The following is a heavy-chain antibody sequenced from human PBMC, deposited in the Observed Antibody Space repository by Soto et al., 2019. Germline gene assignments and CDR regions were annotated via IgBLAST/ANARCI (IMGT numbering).Heavy chain of an antibody. J-gene: IGHJ4*02. D-gene: IGHD3-22*01. CDR1: GGTFSSYA. CDR2: IIPIFGTA. V-gene: IGHV1-69*13. Sequence: SVKVSCKASGGTFSSYAISWVRQAPGQGLEWMGGIIPIFGTANYAQKFQGRVTITADESTSTAYMELSSLRSEDTAVYYCARDPWGGDYYDSSGYYYFGNYFDYWAQGTLVTVSS. CDR3: ARDPWGGDYYDSSGYYYFGNYFDY.